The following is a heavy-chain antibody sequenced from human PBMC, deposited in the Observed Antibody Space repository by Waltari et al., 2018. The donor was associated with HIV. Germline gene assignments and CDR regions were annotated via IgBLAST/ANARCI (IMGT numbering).Heavy chain of an antibody. J-gene: IGHJ4*02. Sequence: QVQLVESGGGVVQPGDVLRLSCEASGPTFGSDGMHWVRPAPGKGLEWVAAIVDDGLKKYYGDSLRGRFTISRDNSKKTLYLEMKRLRPEDTAVYFCAEDSSQGLWFGESLVVWGQGTLVIVSS. D-gene: IGHD3-10*01. CDR3: AEDSSQGLWFGESLVV. CDR1: GPTFGSDG. V-gene: IGHV3-30*18. CDR2: IVDDGLKK.